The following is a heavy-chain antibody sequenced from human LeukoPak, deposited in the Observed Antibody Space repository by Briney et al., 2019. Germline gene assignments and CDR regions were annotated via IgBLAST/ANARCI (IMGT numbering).Heavy chain of an antibody. V-gene: IGHV4-4*02. CDR2: IYDSGTT. CDR1: GDSISSRNW. J-gene: IGHJ4*02. Sequence: SETLSLTCAVSGDSISSRNWWSWVRQPPGKGLEWIGEIYDSGTTNYNPSLKSRITISVDKSKNQFSLKLNSVTAADTAVYYCARAPMTTVTSYFDYWSQGTLVTVSS. CDR3: ARAPMTTVTSYFDY. D-gene: IGHD4-11*01.